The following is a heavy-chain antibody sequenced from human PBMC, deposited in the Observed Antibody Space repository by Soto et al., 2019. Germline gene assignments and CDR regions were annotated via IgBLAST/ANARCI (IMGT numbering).Heavy chain of an antibody. Sequence: QVQLVQSGAEVKKPGSSVKVSCKASGGTFSSYAISWVRQAPGQGLEWMGGIIPIFGTANYAQKFQGRVMVPXXEXPXXAYMELGSLRAEDTAVYYCARGELQLSPVGYGMDVWGQGTTVPVSS. J-gene: IGHJ6*02. CDR3: ARGELQLSPVGYGMDV. V-gene: IGHV1-69*05. CDR2: IIPIFGTA. CDR1: GGTFSSYA. D-gene: IGHD5-18*01.